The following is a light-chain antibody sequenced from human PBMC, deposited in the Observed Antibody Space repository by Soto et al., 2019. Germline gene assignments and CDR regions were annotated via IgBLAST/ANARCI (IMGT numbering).Light chain of an antibody. V-gene: IGLV2-11*01. CDR3: CSYFGG. CDR2: DVT. Sequence: QSALTQPRSVSGSPGQSVTISRTGTSSDVGRYNYVSWYQQHPGKAPKLIIFDVTKRPSGVPDRFSGSKSGNTASLTISGLQSEDEADYHCCSYFGGFGGGTKLTVL. J-gene: IGLJ2*01. CDR1: SSDVGRYNY.